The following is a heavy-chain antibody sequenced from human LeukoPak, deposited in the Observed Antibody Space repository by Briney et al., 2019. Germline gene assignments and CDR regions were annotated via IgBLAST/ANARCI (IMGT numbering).Heavy chain of an antibody. CDR1: GFTFSSYW. D-gene: IGHD6-19*01. V-gene: IGHV3-7*01. J-gene: IGHJ4*02. CDR3: ARKIAVAGTAPDY. Sequence: GGSLRLSCAASGFTFSSYWMSWVRQAPGKGLEWVANIKQDGSEKYYVDSVKGRFTISRDNAKNSLYLQMNSLRAEDTAVYYCARKIAVAGTAPDYWGQGTLVTVSS. CDR2: IKQDGSEK.